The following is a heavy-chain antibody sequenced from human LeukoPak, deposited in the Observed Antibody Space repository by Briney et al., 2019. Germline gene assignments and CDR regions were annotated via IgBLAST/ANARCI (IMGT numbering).Heavy chain of an antibody. J-gene: IGHJ4*02. CDR2: IGGNGAT. V-gene: IGHV3-23*01. D-gene: IGHD2-15*01. CDR3: ARHSSQGTFDN. Sequence: GGSLRLSCAASGFTFSSYAMSWVRQAPGKGLEWVSAIGGNGATYYTESVKGRFTISRDTSRNTLYLQMNSLRAEDTAVYNCARHSSQGTFDNWGQGALVTVSS. CDR1: GFTFSSYA.